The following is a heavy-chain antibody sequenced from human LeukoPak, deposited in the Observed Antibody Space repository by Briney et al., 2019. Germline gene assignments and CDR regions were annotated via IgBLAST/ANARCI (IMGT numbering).Heavy chain of an antibody. CDR3: ARESMVSLFDY. V-gene: IGHV4-59*01. J-gene: IGHJ4*02. CDR2: IYYSGST. D-gene: IGHD3-10*01. Sequence: SETLSLTCTVSGGSISSYYWSWIRQPPGKGLEWIGYIYYSGSTNYNPSLKSRVTISVDTSKNQFSLKLSSVTAADTAVYYCARESMVSLFDYWGQGTLVTVSS. CDR1: GGSISSYY.